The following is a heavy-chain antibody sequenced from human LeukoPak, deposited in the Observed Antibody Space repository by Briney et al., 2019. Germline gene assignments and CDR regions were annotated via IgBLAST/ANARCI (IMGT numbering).Heavy chain of an antibody. D-gene: IGHD3-3*01. CDR1: GYTFTSYG. V-gene: IGHV1-18*01. Sequence: ASVKVSCKASGYTFTSYGISWVRQALGQGLEWMGWISAYNGNTNYAQKLQGRVTMTTDTSTSTAYMELRSLRSDDTAVYYCARDFVEGILRFLEWSGEYYFDYWGQGTLVTVSS. CDR3: ARDFVEGILRFLEWSGEYYFDY. CDR2: ISAYNGNT. J-gene: IGHJ4*02.